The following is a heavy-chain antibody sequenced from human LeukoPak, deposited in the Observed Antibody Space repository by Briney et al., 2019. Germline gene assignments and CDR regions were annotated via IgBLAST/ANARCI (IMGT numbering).Heavy chain of an antibody. V-gene: IGHV3-9*01. CDR3: AKYILYHGAFDI. CDR1: GFTFDDYA. J-gene: IGHJ3*02. D-gene: IGHD2-8*01. CDR2: ISWNSGSI. Sequence: GGSLRLSCAASGFTFDDYAMHWVRQAPGKGLEWVSGISWNSGSIGYVDSVKGRFTISRDNAKSSLYLQMNSLEAEDTAVYYCAKYILYHGAFDIWGQGTMVTVSS.